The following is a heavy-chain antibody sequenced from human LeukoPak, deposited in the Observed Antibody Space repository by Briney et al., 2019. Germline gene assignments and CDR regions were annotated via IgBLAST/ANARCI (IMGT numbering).Heavy chain of an antibody. Sequence: GGSLRLSCADPGVPLSSYSINSVRQAPGKGLEWVSYISSSGSAIYYVDSVKGRFTVSRDNAKNSLFLQMNSPRAEDTAVYYCVRVEGSYFDYWGQGALVTVSS. V-gene: IGHV3-48*01. CDR2: ISSSGSAI. J-gene: IGHJ4*02. CDR1: GVPLSSYS. CDR3: VRVEGSYFDY. D-gene: IGHD2-15*01.